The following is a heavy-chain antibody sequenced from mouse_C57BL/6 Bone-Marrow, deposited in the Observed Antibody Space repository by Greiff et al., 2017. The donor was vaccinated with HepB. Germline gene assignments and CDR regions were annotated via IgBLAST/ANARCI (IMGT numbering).Heavy chain of an antibody. V-gene: IGHV5-17*01. CDR2: ISSGSSTI. J-gene: IGHJ2*01. CDR3: ARPAGTCYFDY. CDR1: GFTFSDYG. D-gene: IGHD4-1*01. Sequence: DVQLQESGGGLVRPGGSLKLSCAASGFTFSDYGMHWVRQAPEKGLEWVAYISSGSSTIYYADTVKGRFTISRDNAKNTLFLQMTSLRSEDTAMYYCARPAGTCYFDYWGQGTTLTVSS.